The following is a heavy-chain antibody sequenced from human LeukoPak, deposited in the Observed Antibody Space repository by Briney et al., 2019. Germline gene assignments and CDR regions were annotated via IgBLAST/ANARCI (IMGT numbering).Heavy chain of an antibody. CDR3: GTDVSSSTRAFDI. CDR2: ISSGDSAT. Sequence: WGSLRLSCAASGFALSTYAMTWVRQAPGKRLEWVSCISSGDSATFYADSVKGRFTIFRDTAKNSLYLQMNNLRGEDTAVYYCGTDVSSSTRAFDIWGKGTMVAVS. D-gene: IGHD2-15*01. V-gene: IGHV3-48*03. J-gene: IGHJ3*02. CDR1: GFALSTYA.